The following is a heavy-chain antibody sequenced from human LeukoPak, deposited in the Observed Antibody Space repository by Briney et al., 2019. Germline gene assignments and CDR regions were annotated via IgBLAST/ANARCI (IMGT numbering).Heavy chain of an antibody. Sequence: GGSLRLSCAASGFTFSSYSMNWVRQAPGKGLEGVSYISSSSSTIYYADSVKGRFTISRDNAKNSLYLQMNSLRAEDTAVYYCARRGFGDSGAFDIWGQGTMVTVSS. CDR2: ISSSSSTI. J-gene: IGHJ3*02. D-gene: IGHD3-10*01. CDR1: GFTFSSYS. CDR3: ARRGFGDSGAFDI. V-gene: IGHV3-48*04.